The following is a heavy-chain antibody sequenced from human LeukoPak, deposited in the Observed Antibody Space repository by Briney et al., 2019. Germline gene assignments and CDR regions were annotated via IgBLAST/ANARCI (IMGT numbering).Heavy chain of an antibody. J-gene: IGHJ4*02. D-gene: IGHD6-6*01. CDR1: GFTFSSYW. Sequence: GGSLILSCVASGFTFSSYWMSWVRQAPGKGLEWVANIKQGGSEKYYVDSVKGRFTISRDNAKNSLYLQMNSLRVEDTAVYYCARDRDSSSSFDYWGQGTLVTVSS. CDR3: ARDRDSSSSFDY. CDR2: IKQGGSEK. V-gene: IGHV3-7*01.